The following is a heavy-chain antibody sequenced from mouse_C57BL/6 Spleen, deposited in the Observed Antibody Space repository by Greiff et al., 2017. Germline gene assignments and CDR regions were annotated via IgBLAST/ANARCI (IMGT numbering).Heavy chain of an antibody. Sequence: EVKLEESGGGLVQPGGSMKLSCVASGFTFSNYWMNWVRQSPEKGLECVAQIRLKSDNYATHYAESVKGRFTISRDDSKSSVYLQMNNLRAEDTGIYYCTGERVTTNWYFDVWGTGTTVTVSS. V-gene: IGHV6-3*01. CDR3: TGERVTTNWYFDV. CDR2: IRLKSDNYAT. J-gene: IGHJ1*03. D-gene: IGHD2-3*01. CDR1: GFTFSNYW.